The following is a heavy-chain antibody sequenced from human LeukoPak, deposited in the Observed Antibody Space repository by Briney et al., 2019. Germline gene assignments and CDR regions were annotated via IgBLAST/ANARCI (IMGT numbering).Heavy chain of an antibody. J-gene: IGHJ6*02. CDR2: IYYSGVT. Sequence: SETLSLTCTVSGASLSSYYWSWIQLPPGKGLEWIGSIYYSGVTNFNPSLKRRIAMSVDTSRNLFSLKLSSVTAADTAVYYCARREGSHYSVDIWGQGTTVTVSS. CDR3: ARREGSHYSVDI. V-gene: IGHV4-59*08. D-gene: IGHD5-12*01. CDR1: GASLSSYY.